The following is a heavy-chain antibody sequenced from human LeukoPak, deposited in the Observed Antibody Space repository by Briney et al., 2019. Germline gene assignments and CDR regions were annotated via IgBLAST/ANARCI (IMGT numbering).Heavy chain of an antibody. CDR1: GFTFSDYA. V-gene: IGHV3-30-3*01. D-gene: IGHD3-22*01. Sequence: GGSLRLSCAASGFTFSDYAMHWVRQAPGKGLEWVAVISKDGSDKYYPGSVRGRFTISRDNSKNTIYLQMDSLRAEDTAVYYCARGSPYYYDSSGSYFDYWGQGTLVTVSS. J-gene: IGHJ4*02. CDR3: ARGSPYYYDSSGSYFDY. CDR2: ISKDGSDK.